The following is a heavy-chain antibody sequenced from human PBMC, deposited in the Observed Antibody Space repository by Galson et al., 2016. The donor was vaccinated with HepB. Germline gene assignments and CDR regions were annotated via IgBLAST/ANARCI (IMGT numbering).Heavy chain of an antibody. CDR1: GFAFSTYG. D-gene: IGHD3-3*01. CDR2: ITGSADRT. Sequence: SLRLSCAASGFAFSTYGMSWVRQAPGKGLEWVSGITGSADRTYYADSVKGRFTISRDSSTNTLFLQMNSLRAEDTAVYFCAAEPRVTVFWVWNFWGQGTLVTVSS. V-gene: IGHV3-23*01. J-gene: IGHJ4*02. CDR3: AAEPRVTVFWVWNF.